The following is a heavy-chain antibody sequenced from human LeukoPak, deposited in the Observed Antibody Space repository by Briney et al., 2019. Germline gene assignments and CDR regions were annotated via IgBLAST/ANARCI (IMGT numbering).Heavy chain of an antibody. D-gene: IGHD3-22*01. CDR1: GGTFSSYA. Sequence: GASVKVSCKASGGTFSSYAISWVRQAPGQGLEWMGGITPIFGTANYAQKFQGRVTITADESTSTAYMELSSLRSEDTAVYYCATDHYYDSSGYYPYYFDYWGQGTLVTVSS. J-gene: IGHJ4*02. CDR2: ITPIFGTA. V-gene: IGHV1-69*13. CDR3: ATDHYYDSSGYYPYYFDY.